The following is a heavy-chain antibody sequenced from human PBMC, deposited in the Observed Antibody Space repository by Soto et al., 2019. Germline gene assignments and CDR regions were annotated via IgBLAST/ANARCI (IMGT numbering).Heavy chain of an antibody. Sequence: QVQLVQSGAEVKKPGASVKVSCKASGYTFTSYDINWVRQATGQGLEWMGWMNPNSGNTGYAQKCQGRVTMTRNTSINTAFMELGSLRSEDMAVYYCAREGAVRSYQPIDFCGQGTLVTVSS. V-gene: IGHV1-8*01. J-gene: IGHJ4*02. CDR3: AREGAVRSYQPIDF. CDR1: GYTFTSYD. D-gene: IGHD2-2*01. CDR2: MNPNSGNT.